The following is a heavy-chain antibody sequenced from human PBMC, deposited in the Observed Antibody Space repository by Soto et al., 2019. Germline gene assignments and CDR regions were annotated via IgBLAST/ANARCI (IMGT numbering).Heavy chain of an antibody. CDR3: ARGGGIDRTSWYPFYYSYYMDV. CDR2: ISAYNGNT. Sequence: ASVKVSCKASGYTFTSYGISWVRQAPGQGLEWMGWISAYNGNTNYAQKLQGRVTMTTDTSTSTAYMELRSLRSDDTAVYYCARGGGIDRTSWYPFYYSYYMDVWGKGTTVTVAS. D-gene: IGHD6-13*01. J-gene: IGHJ6*03. CDR1: GYTFTSYG. V-gene: IGHV1-18*01.